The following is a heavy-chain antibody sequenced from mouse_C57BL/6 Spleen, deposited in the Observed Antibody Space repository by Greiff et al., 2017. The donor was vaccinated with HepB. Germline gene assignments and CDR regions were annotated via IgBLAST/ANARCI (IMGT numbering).Heavy chain of an antibody. CDR1: GYTFTSYW. J-gene: IGHJ2*01. CDR2: IYPSDSDT. V-gene: IGHV1-61*01. D-gene: IGHD1-1*01. CDR3: AIGGITTVVATGFDY. Sequence: QVQLKQPGAELVRPGSSVKLSCKASGYTFTSYWMDWVKQRPGQGLEWIGNIYPSDSDTHYNQKFKDKATLTVDKSSSTAYMQLSSLTSEDSAVYYCAIGGITTVVATGFDYWGQGTTLTVSS.